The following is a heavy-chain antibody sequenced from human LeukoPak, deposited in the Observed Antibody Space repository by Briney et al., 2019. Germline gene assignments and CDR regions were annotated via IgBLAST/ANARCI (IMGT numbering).Heavy chain of an antibody. J-gene: IGHJ4*02. V-gene: IGHV3-53*04. D-gene: IGHD3-22*01. Sequence: GGSLRLSCAASGFTFSDYYMSWVRQAPGKGLEWVSVIYSGGSTYYADSVKGRFTISRHNSKNTLYLQMNSLRAEDTAVYYCARGGSGYYCFDYWGQGTLVTVSS. CDR1: GFTFSDYY. CDR2: IYSGGST. CDR3: ARGGSGYYCFDY.